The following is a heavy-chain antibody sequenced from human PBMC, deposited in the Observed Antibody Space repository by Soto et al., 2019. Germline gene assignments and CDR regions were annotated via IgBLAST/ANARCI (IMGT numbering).Heavy chain of an antibody. V-gene: IGHV1-18*01. CDR3: ARDRYDILTGPNYYGMDV. D-gene: IGHD3-9*01. CDR1: GYTFTSYG. Sequence: ASVKVSCKASGYTFTSYGISWVRQAPGRGLEWMGWISAYNGNTNYAQKLQGRVTMTTDTSTSTAYMELRSLRSDDTAVYYCARDRYDILTGPNYYGMDVWGQGTTVTVSS. J-gene: IGHJ6*02. CDR2: ISAYNGNT.